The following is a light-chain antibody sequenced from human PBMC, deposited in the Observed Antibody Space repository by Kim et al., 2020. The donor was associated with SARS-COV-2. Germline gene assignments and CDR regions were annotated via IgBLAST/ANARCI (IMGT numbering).Light chain of an antibody. V-gene: IGKV3-20*01. CDR2: GAS. CDR3: QQYGSSPRT. CDR1: QSVSSSY. J-gene: IGKJ5*01. Sequence: EIVLTQSPGTLSLSPGERATPYCRASQSVSSSYLAWYQQKPGQAPRLLIYGASSRATGIPDRFSGSGSGTDFTLTISRLEPEDFAVYYCQQYGSSPRTFGQGTRLEIK.